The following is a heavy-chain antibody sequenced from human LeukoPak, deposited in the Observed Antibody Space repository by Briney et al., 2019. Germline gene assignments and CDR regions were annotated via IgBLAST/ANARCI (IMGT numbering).Heavy chain of an antibody. Sequence: GGSLRLSCAASGFTFSSYSMSWVRQAPGKGLEWVSSISSSSSYIYYADSVKGRFTISRDNAKNSLYLQMDSLRAEDTAVYYCARELPDGSGSYPLGEAFDIRGQGTMVTVSS. CDR2: ISSSSSYI. J-gene: IGHJ3*02. CDR3: ARELPDGSGSYPLGEAFDI. CDR1: GFTFSSYS. D-gene: IGHD3-10*01. V-gene: IGHV3-21*01.